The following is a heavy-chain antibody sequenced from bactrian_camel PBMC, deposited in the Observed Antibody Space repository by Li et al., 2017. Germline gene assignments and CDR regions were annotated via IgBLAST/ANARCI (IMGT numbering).Heavy chain of an antibody. J-gene: IGHJ4*01. D-gene: IGHD5*01. CDR3: AGGYIGSRCDLAATSYNY. CDR1: GDTYRTIMC. CDR2: IYTGGNPT. V-gene: IGHV3S54*01. Sequence: HVQLVESGGGSVQAGGSLSLSCAASGDTYRTIMCMAWFRQAPGKERELVASIYTGGNPTHYADPVKGRFTISRDDAKNTVYLQMNSLKAEDTAMYYCAGGYIGSRCDLAATSYNYWGQGTQVTVS.